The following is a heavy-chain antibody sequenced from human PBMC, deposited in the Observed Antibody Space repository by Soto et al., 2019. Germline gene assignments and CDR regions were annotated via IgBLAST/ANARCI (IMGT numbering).Heavy chain of an antibody. J-gene: IGHJ4*02. CDR1: GGTFSSYT. CDR2: IIPILGIA. D-gene: IGHD3-3*01. V-gene: IGHV1-69*02. Sequence: SVKVSCKASGGTFSSYTISWVRQAPGQGLEWMGRIIPILGIANCAQKFQGRVTITADKSTSTAYMELSSLRSEDTAVYYCARQGTYYDFWSGYQFDYWGQGTLVTVSS. CDR3: ARQGTYYDFWSGYQFDY.